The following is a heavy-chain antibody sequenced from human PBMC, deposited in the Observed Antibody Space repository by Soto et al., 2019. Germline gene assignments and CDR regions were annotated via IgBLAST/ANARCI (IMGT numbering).Heavy chain of an antibody. CDR3: ARKYYDILTGYYYFDY. D-gene: IGHD3-9*01. CDR1: GGSISSYY. V-gene: IGHV4-59*01. J-gene: IGHJ4*02. CDR2: IYYSGST. Sequence: ETLSLTCTVSGGSISSYYWSWIRQPPGKGLEWIGYIYYSGSTNYNPSLKSRVTISVDTSKNQFSLKLSSVTAADTAVYYCARKYYDILTGYYYFDYWGQGTLVTVSS.